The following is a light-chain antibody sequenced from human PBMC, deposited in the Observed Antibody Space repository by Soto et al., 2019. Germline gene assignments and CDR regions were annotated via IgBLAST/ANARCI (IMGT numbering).Light chain of an antibody. Sequence: QSVLTQPPSASGTPGERVTISCSGSSSNIGSNAVTWYQQLPGTAPKLLIYSNNQRPSGVPDRFSGSKSGTSASLAISGLQSADEADYYCAAWGDSLNGRVLFGGGTQLTVL. CDR3: AAWGDSLNGRVL. CDR1: SSNIGSNA. CDR2: SNN. V-gene: IGLV1-44*01. J-gene: IGLJ7*01.